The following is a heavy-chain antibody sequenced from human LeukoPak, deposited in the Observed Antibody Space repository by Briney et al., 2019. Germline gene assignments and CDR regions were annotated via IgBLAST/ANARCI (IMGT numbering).Heavy chain of an antibody. J-gene: IGHJ2*01. CDR3: ATRDSGYDAWYFDL. CDR1: GGSISTYY. D-gene: IGHD5-12*01. V-gene: IGHV4-59*01. Sequence: SETLSLTCTVSGGSISTYYWSWIRQPPGKGLEWIGYVYYSGSTNYNPSLKSRVTISVDTSKNQFSLNLSSTTAADTAVYYCATRDSGYDAWYFDLWGRGTLVTVSS. CDR2: VYYSGST.